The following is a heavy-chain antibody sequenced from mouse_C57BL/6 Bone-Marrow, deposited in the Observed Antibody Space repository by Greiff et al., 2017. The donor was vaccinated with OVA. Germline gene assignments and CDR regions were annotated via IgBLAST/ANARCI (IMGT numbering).Heavy chain of an antibody. CDR2: IRNKANGYTT. D-gene: IGHD1-1*01. CDR3: ARYGDYGSSYDWYFDV. V-gene: IGHV7-3*01. CDR1: GFTFTDYY. Sequence: EVKLMESGGGLVQPGGSLSLSCAASGFTFTDYYMSWVRQPPGKALEWLGFIRNKANGYTTEYSASVKGRFTISRDNSQSILYLQMNALRAEDSATYYCARYGDYGSSYDWYFDVWGTGTTVTVSS. J-gene: IGHJ1*03.